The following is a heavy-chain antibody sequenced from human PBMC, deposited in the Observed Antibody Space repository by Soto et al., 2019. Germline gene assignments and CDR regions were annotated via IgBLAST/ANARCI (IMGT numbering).Heavy chain of an antibody. V-gene: IGHV4-59*01. J-gene: IGHJ6*02. D-gene: IGHD1-26*01. Sequence: SETLSLTCTVSGGSISSYYWSWIRQPPGKGLEWIGYIYYSGSTNYNPSLKSRVTISVDTSKNQFSLKLSSVTAADTAVYYCAQINAIVSRLYYGMDVWGQGTTVTVSS. CDR1: GGSISSYY. CDR3: AQINAIVSRLYYGMDV. CDR2: IYYSGST.